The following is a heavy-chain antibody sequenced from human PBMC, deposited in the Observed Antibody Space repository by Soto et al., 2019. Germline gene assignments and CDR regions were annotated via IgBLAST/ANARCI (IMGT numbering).Heavy chain of an antibody. V-gene: IGHV3-13*05. J-gene: IGHJ6*02. CDR2: ISAAGDP. CDR3: ARTDRDFYGLDV. Sequence: EVQLVESGGGLVQPGGSLRLSCEASGFTLRNYDMHWVRQGTGKGLEWVSGISAAGDPDYADSVEGRFTISSENAQNSFFLQMNSLRVGDTAVYYCARTDRDFYGLDVWGQGTTVIVSS. CDR1: GFTLRNYD.